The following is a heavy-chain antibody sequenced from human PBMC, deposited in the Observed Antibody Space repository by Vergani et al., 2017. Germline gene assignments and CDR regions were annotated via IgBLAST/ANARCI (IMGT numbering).Heavy chain of an antibody. V-gene: IGHV1-69*12. J-gene: IGHJ6*02. CDR2: IIPIFGTA. D-gene: IGHD3-10*01. CDR3: ASGMVRGVIMIMDYGMDV. Sequence: QVKLVQSGAEVKKPGSSVKVSCKASGGTFSSYAISWVRQAPGQVLEWMGGIIPIFGTANYAQKFQGRVTITADESTSTAYMELSSLRSEDTAVYYCASGMVRGVIMIMDYGMDVWGQGTTVTVSS. CDR1: GGTFSSYA.